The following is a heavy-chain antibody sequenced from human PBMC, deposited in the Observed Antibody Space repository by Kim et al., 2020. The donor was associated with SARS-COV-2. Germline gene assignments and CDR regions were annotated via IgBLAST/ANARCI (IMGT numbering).Heavy chain of an antibody. CDR3: AKVDFWSGSGGPEIDY. V-gene: IGHV3-30*02. Sequence: SVKGRVAISRDNSKNTLYRQMNSLRAEDTAVYYCAKVDFWSGSGGPEIDYWGQGTLVTVSS. J-gene: IGHJ4*02. D-gene: IGHD3-3*01.